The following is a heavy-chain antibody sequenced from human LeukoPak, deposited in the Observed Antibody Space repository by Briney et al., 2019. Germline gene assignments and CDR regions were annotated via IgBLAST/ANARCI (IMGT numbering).Heavy chain of an antibody. V-gene: IGHV3-48*01. D-gene: IGHD1-26*01. CDR1: GFTFSSYS. CDR3: TRFRWELFAPYYYMDV. Sequence: GGSLRLSCAASGFTFSSYSMNWVRQAPGKGLEWVSQISRSSSTIYYADSVKGRFIISRDNARNSVFLQMNSLRAEDTAVYYCTRFRWELFAPYYYMDVWGKGTTVTISS. CDR2: ISRSSSTI. J-gene: IGHJ6*03.